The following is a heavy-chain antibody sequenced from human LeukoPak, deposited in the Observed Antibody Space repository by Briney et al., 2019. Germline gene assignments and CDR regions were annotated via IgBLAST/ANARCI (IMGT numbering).Heavy chain of an antibody. V-gene: IGHV5-51*01. Sequence: GESLKISCKGSGYRFTSYWICWVRQIPGKGLEWMAIIYPADSDIRYSPSFQGQVTISADKSISTAYLQWSSLKASDTAMYYCARSLTAAAGDYWGQGTLVTVSS. CDR2: IYPADSDI. J-gene: IGHJ4*02. D-gene: IGHD6-25*01. CDR1: GYRFTSYW. CDR3: ARSLTAAAGDY.